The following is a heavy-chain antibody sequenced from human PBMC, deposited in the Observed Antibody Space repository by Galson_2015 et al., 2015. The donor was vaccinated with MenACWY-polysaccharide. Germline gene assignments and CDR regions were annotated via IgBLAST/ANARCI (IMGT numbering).Heavy chain of an antibody. CDR1: GFTFSNAW. Sequence: SLRLSCAPSGFTFSNAWMSWVRQAPGKGLEWVGRIKSKYNGGTTGYAAPVKGRFSISRDDSQSTAYLQMNSLRTDDTGIYYCTTWGRDVYWGQGTVVTVSP. J-gene: IGHJ4*02. D-gene: IGHD3-10*01. CDR2: IKSKYNGGTT. CDR3: TTWGRDVY. V-gene: IGHV3-15*01.